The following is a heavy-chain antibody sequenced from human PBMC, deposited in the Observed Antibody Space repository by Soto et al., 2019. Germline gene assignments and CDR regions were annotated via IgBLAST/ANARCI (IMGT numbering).Heavy chain of an antibody. CDR3: ARDLSYYDSTAYYSFDY. D-gene: IGHD3-22*01. J-gene: IGHJ4*02. CDR1: GYSISSYYY. Sequence: SETLSLTCAISGYSISSYYYWAWIRQPPGKGLEWIGSIYHGGSTYYNPSLKSRVTISLDTSTNQFSLKLDSVTAADTAVYYCARDLSYYDSTAYYSFDYWGQGTLVFGSS. V-gene: IGHV4-38-2*02. CDR2: IYHGGST.